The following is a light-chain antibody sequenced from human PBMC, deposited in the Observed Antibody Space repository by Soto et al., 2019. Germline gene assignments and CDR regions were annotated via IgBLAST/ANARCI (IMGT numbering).Light chain of an antibody. CDR1: QDIGHS. J-gene: IGKJ1*01. Sequence: DIPMTQSPSSLSASVGARVSITCRASQDIGHSLAWFQQKPGKAPKSLIYAAATLQSGVPSRFSGSGSGTHFTLTISSLQPEDFATYYCQQYNTDPRTFGQGTKVEIK. CDR3: QQYNTDPRT. V-gene: IGKV1-16*01. CDR2: AAA.